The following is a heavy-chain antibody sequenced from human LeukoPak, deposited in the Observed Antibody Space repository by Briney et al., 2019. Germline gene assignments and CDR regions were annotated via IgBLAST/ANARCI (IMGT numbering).Heavy chain of an antibody. CDR2: IKQDGSKK. CDR3: TRVGYIDEGIDY. V-gene: IGHV3-7*04. D-gene: IGHD5-24*01. CDR1: GFTVSSNY. Sequence: GGSLRLSCAASGFTVSSNYMSWVRQAPGKGLEWVANIKQDGSKKSYVDSVKRRFTISRDNAKNSLYLQMNSLRAEDTAIYYCTRVGYIDEGIDYWGQGTLVTVSS. J-gene: IGHJ4*02.